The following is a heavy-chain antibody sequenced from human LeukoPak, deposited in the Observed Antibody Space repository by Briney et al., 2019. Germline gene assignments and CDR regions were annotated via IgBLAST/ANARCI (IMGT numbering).Heavy chain of an antibody. Sequence: AASVKVSCKASGGTFSSYAISWVRQAPGQGLEWMGWISAYNGNTNYAQKLQGRVTMTTDTSTSTAYMELRSLRSDDTAVYYCARAPYGDYSYYYYMDVWGKGTTVTVSS. CDR3: ARAPYGDYSYYYYMDV. CDR1: GGTFSSYA. D-gene: IGHD4-17*01. CDR2: ISAYNGNT. V-gene: IGHV1-18*01. J-gene: IGHJ6*03.